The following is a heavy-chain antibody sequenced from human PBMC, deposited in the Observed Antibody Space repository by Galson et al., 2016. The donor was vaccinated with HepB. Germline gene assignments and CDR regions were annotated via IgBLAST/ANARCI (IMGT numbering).Heavy chain of an antibody. Sequence: ETLSLTCIVSGGSISSDYYWGWIRQPPGRGLEWIGSIYSSEGTYYNPSLKSRVTISVDTSKNQFSLRLNSVTAADTGVYYCATGIVVAGKYYYYMDVWGKGTTVTVSS. J-gene: IGHJ6*03. CDR3: ATGIVVAGKYYYYMDV. V-gene: IGHV4-39*01. D-gene: IGHD6-19*01. CDR2: IYSSEGT. CDR1: GGSISSDYY.